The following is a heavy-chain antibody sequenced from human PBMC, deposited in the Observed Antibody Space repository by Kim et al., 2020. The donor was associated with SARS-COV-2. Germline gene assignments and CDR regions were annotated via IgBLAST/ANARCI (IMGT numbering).Heavy chain of an antibody. CDR1: GFTFSSYA. J-gene: IGHJ4*02. Sequence: GGSLRLSCAASGFTFSSYAMSWVRQAPGKGLEWVSAIRGSGVSTYYADSVKGRFTISRDNSKNTLYLQMNSLRAEDTAVYYCAKAPLGYDFWSGYYFEPFDYWGQGTLVTVSS. D-gene: IGHD3-3*01. V-gene: IGHV3-23*01. CDR2: IRGSGVST. CDR3: AKAPLGYDFWSGYYFEPFDY.